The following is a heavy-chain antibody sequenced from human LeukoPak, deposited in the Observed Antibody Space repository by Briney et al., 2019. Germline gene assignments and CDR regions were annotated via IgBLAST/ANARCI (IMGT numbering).Heavy chain of an antibody. V-gene: IGHV4-59*01. CDR2: IYYSGST. CDR3: TTDLIYSYGYEKDY. D-gene: IGHD5-18*01. CDR1: GGSISSYY. Sequence: SETLSLTCTVSGGSISSYYWSWIRQPPGKGLEWIGYIYYSGSTNYNPSLKSRVTISVDTSKNQFSLKLSSVTAADTAVYYCTTDLIYSYGYEKDYWGQGTLVTVSS. J-gene: IGHJ4*02.